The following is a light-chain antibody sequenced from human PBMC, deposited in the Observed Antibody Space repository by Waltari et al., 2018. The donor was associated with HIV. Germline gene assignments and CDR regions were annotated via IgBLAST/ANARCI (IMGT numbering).Light chain of an antibody. CDR2: ATS. CDR3: QQVNGYPLT. Sequence: DIQLTQSPSFLSASVGDRVTITCRPTQNIYSYLAWYQQKPGRDPQVLIYATSTLQSGVPSRFSGSGSGTEFALTITNLQPDDFATYYCQQVNGYPLTFGGGTTVEI. J-gene: IGKJ4*01. V-gene: IGKV1-9*01. CDR1: QNIYSY.